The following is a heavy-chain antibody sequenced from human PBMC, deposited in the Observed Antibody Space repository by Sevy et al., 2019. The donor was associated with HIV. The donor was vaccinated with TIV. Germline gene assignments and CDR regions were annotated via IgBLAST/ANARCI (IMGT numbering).Heavy chain of an antibody. D-gene: IGHD2-2*01. CDR3: ARMGQEGVVPAARSTYYYYGMDV. Sequence: GSLRLSCAASGFTFSSYAMHWVRQAPGKGLEWVAVISYDGSNKYYADSVKGRFTISRDNSKNTLYLQMNSLRAEDTAVYYCARMGQEGVVPAARSTYYYYGMDVWGQGTTVTVSS. J-gene: IGHJ6*02. CDR1: GFTFSSYA. CDR2: ISYDGSNK. V-gene: IGHV3-30-3*01.